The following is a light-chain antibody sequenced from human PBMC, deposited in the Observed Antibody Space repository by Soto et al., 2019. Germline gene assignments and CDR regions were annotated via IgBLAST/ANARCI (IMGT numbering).Light chain of an antibody. CDR3: QQSYNIPPT. CDR1: QSVSIN. J-gene: IGKJ1*01. V-gene: IGKV3D-15*01. Sequence: IVMTQSPVTLSVSPGERATLSCRASQSVSINLAWYQQKPGQAPRLLIYGASSRATGVPDRFSGSGSGTDFALTISGLEPEDFATYYCQQSYNIPPTFGQGTKVDI. CDR2: GAS.